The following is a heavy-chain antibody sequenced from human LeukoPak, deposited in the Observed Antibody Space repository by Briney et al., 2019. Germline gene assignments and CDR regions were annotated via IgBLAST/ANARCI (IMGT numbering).Heavy chain of an antibody. Sequence: GGSLRLSCAASGFTFDDYTMHWVRQAPGKGLEWVSLISWDGGSTYYADSVKGRFTISRDNSKNTLYLQMNSLRAEDTAVYYCAKVFPPIAVAGNGNFDYWGQGTLVTVSS. D-gene: IGHD6-19*01. CDR3: AKVFPPIAVAGNGNFDY. J-gene: IGHJ4*02. CDR1: GFTFDDYT. V-gene: IGHV3-43*01. CDR2: ISWDGGST.